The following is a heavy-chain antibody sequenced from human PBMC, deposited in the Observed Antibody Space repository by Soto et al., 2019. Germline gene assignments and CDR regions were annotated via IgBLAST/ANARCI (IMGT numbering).Heavy chain of an antibody. Sequence: GASVKVSCKVSGYTLTELSMHWVRQAPGKGLEWMGGFDPEDGETIYAQKFKGRVTMTEDTSTDTAYMELSSLRSEDTAVYYCATYSSRYCSGGSCYSGQALDYWGQGTLVTVSS. CDR3: ATYSSRYCSGGSCYSGQALDY. CDR2: FDPEDGET. J-gene: IGHJ4*02. CDR1: GYTLTELS. V-gene: IGHV1-24*01. D-gene: IGHD2-15*01.